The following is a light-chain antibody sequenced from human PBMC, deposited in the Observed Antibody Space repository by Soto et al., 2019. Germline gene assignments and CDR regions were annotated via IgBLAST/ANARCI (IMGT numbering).Light chain of an antibody. CDR1: SSDVGGYNY. J-gene: IGLJ1*01. Sequence: QSALTQPPSAYGSPVQSVTISCSGTSSDVGGYNYVSWYQQHPGRAPKLMIYEVSKRPSGVPDRFSGSKSGNTASLTVSGLQTEDEADYYCSSYAGSNNQVFGTGTKLTVL. V-gene: IGLV2-8*01. CDR2: EVS. CDR3: SSYAGSNNQV.